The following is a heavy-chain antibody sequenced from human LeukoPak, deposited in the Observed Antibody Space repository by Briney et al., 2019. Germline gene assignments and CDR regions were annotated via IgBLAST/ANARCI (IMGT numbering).Heavy chain of an antibody. CDR2: ISSSSSYI. V-gene: IGHV3-21*01. J-gene: IGHJ4*02. CDR3: ARGASRADY. Sequence: PGGSLRLSCPASGFTFRSYNMNWVRQAPGKRPEWVSSISSSSSYIYYADSVKGRFTISRDNAKNSLYLQMNSLRAEDTALYYCARGASRADYWGQGTLVTVSS. CDR1: GFTFRSYN.